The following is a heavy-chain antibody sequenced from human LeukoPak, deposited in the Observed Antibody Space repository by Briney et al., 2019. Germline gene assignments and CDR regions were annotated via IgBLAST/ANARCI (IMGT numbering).Heavy chain of an antibody. Sequence: RASVKVSCKASGYSFTSNYIHWVRQAPGQGLEWMGMIYPRDGSTSYAQKFQGRVTVTRDTSTSTVHMELSGLRSEDTAVYYCARDREAFDYWGQGTLVTVSS. J-gene: IGHJ4*02. CDR3: ARDREAFDY. V-gene: IGHV1-46*01. CDR2: IYPRDGST. CDR1: GYSFTSNY.